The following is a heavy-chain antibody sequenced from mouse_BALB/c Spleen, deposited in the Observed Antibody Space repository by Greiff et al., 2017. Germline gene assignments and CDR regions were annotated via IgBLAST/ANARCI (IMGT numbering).Heavy chain of an antibody. J-gene: IGHJ4*01. D-gene: IGHD2-3*01. CDR3: ARTGDDGYSYYAMDY. CDR2: IWSGGST. V-gene: IGHV2-2*02. Sequence: VQLQESGPGLVQPSQSLSITCTVSGFSLTSYGVHWVRQSPGKGLEWLGVIWSGGSTDYNAAFISRLSISKDNSKSQVFFKMNSLQANDTAIYYCARTGDDGYSYYAMDYWGQGTSVTVSS. CDR1: GFSLTSYG.